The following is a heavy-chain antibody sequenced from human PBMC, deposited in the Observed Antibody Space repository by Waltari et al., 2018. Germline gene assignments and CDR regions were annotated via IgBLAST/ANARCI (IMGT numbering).Heavy chain of an antibody. CDR1: GYTFRNSA. D-gene: IGHD6-19*01. V-gene: IGHV1-18*01. CDR3: ARIGETGWPFHSFDF. Sequence: QVHLVQSGDEVKQPGASVKVSCKASGYTFRNSADTWIQQAPGQGLEWVGFVSAYNGNTDYAQRFKGRVTMTTDTSTSTVYMELWGLRSDDTAIYYCARIGETGWPFHSFDFWGQGTMVTVSS. CDR2: VSAYNGNT. J-gene: IGHJ3*01.